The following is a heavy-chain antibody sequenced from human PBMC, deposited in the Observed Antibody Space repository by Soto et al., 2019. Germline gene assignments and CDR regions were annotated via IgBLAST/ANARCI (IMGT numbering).Heavy chain of an antibody. CDR1: GGSFSGYY. J-gene: IGHJ4*02. Sequence: PSETLSLTCAVYGGSFSGYYWSWIRQPPGKGLEWIGEINHSGSTNYNPSLKSRVTISVDTSKNQFSLKLSSVTAADTAVYYCARGTVYNWNDQEVRGVIRVFEYWGQGTLVTVS. V-gene: IGHV4-34*01. CDR3: ARGTVYNWNDQEVRGVIRVFEY. D-gene: IGHD3-10*01. CDR2: INHSGST.